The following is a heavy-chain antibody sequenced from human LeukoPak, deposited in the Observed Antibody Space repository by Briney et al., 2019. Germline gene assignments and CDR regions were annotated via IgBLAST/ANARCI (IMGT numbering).Heavy chain of an antibody. CDR2: INHSGST. Sequence: SETLSLTCAVYGGSFSGYYWCWSCHRPRPGLEWIGEINHSGSTNYNPSLKIRITISVDTSKKQFSLKLTSVTAADTAVYYCARALPTPTHWGQGTLVTVSS. D-gene: IGHD4-17*01. CDR3: ARALPTPTH. V-gene: IGHV4-34*01. CDR1: GGSFSGYY. J-gene: IGHJ1*01.